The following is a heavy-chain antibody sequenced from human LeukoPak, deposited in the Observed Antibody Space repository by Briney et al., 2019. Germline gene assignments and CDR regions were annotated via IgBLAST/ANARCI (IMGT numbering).Heavy chain of an antibody. CDR2: IYSSGNT. CDR3: ARERRYCSGVNCYSGLDY. Sequence: GGSLRLSCAASGLTVSSNYLNWVRQAPGKGLEWVSIIYSSGNTYYADSVKGRFIISRDNSKNTLYLQMTSLRLEDTAVYYCARERRYCSGVNCYSGLDYWGQGTRVTVSS. V-gene: IGHV3-53*01. J-gene: IGHJ4*02. D-gene: IGHD2-15*01. CDR1: GLTVSSNY.